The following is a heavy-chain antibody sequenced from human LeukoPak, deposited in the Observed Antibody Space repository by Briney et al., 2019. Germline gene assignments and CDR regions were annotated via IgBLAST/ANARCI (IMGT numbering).Heavy chain of an antibody. J-gene: IGHJ4*02. CDR1: GGSISSGSYY. CDR3: AREKDRGVIRFDY. D-gene: IGHD3-10*01. Sequence: VKPSETLSLTCSVSGGSISSGSYYWSWIRQPAGKGLEWIGRIYTSGSTNYNPSLKSRVTISVDTSKNQFSLKLSSVTAADTAVYYCAREKDRGVIRFDYWGQGTLVTVSS. V-gene: IGHV4-61*02. CDR2: IYTSGST.